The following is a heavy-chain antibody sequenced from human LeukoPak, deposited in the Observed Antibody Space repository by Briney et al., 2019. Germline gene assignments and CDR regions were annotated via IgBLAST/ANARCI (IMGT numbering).Heavy chain of an antibody. J-gene: IGHJ3*02. Sequence: SETLSLTCTISGGSISSYYWSWIRQPAGKGLEWIGRIYISGSTNYNPSLKSRVTISVDTSKNQFSLKLSSVTAADTAVYYCARSITIFGYDAFDIWGQGTMVTVSS. V-gene: IGHV4-4*07. CDR3: ARSITIFGYDAFDI. D-gene: IGHD3-3*01. CDR2: IYISGST. CDR1: GGSISSYY.